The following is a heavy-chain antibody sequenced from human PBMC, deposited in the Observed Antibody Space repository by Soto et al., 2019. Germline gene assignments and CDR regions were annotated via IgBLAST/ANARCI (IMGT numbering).Heavy chain of an antibody. J-gene: IGHJ4*02. Sequence: QVQLVQSGDEVKKPAASVKVSCKTSGYTFMNYGISWLRQAPGQGLEWMGWISGYNGNTNYAQMFQGRITMTTDTSTSTAYMELGSLRSDDTAVYYCARTVMGCSSTTCYTNYFDYWGQGTLVTVSS. D-gene: IGHD2-2*02. CDR2: ISGYNGNT. CDR1: GYTFMNYG. CDR3: ARTVMGCSSTTCYTNYFDY. V-gene: IGHV1-18*04.